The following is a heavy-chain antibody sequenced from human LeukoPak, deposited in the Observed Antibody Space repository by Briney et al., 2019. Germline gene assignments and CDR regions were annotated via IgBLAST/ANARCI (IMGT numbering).Heavy chain of an antibody. CDR3: ARDDYGGYYP. J-gene: IGHJ5*02. CDR1: GYTFTSYG. CDR2: INPNNGGT. V-gene: IGHV1-2*02. D-gene: IGHD4-17*01. Sequence: ASVKVSCKASGYTFTSYGISWVRQAPGQGLEWMGWINPNNGGTNYAQKFQGRVTMTRDTSISTTYMELSRLRSDDTAVYYCARDDYGGYYPWGQGTLVTVSS.